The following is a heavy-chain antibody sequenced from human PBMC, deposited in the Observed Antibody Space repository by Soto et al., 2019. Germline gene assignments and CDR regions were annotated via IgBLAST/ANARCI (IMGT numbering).Heavy chain of an antibody. Sequence: SQTLSLTCAISGDSVSSNSAAWNWIRQSPSRGLEWLGRTYYRSKWYNDYAVSVKSRITINPDTSKNQFSLKLSSVTAADTAVYYCARKIGVSCYYSYGMDVWGQGPKVTVSS. CDR1: GDSVSSNSAA. CDR2: TYYRSKWYN. J-gene: IGHJ6*02. CDR3: ARKIGVSCYYSYGMDV. D-gene: IGHD3-3*01. V-gene: IGHV6-1*01.